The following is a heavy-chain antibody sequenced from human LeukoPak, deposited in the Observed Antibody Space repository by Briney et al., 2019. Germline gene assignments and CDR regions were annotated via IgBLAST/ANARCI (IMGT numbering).Heavy chain of an antibody. CDR3: AKGLREYDFWSGYAT. CDR2: ISVSGGSP. CDR1: GFTFSSYA. V-gene: IGHV3-23*01. J-gene: IGHJ5*02. D-gene: IGHD3-3*01. Sequence: PGGSLRLSSAASGFTFSSYAMMWPRQAPGKGLDWVSTISVSGGSPHYADSVKGRFTISRDNSKNTLFLQMNSLRAEDTALYYCAKGLREYDFWSGYATWGQGTLVTVSS.